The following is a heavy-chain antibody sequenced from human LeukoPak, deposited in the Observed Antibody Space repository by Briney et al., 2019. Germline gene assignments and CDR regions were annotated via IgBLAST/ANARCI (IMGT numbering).Heavy chain of an antibody. J-gene: IGHJ5*02. CDR1: GYTFTNYY. Sequence: ASVKVSCKASGYTFTNYYMHWVRQAPGQGLEWMGLINPTGSSTSYAQKFQGRLSLTRDMSTSTDYMELTSLRSEDTAVYYCARDNSRDYSVGGSAWWFDPWGQGTLVTVSS. CDR3: ARDNSRDYSVGGSAWWFDP. V-gene: IGHV1-46*01. CDR2: INPTGSST. D-gene: IGHD1-26*01.